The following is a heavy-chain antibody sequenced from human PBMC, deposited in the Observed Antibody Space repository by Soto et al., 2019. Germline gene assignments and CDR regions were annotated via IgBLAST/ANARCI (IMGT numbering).Heavy chain of an antibody. J-gene: IGHJ4*02. CDR1: GFTFSGSA. CDR2: IRSKADNYAT. CDR3: TERGKYDNRVFDY. D-gene: IGHD3-22*01. V-gene: IGHV3-73*01. Sequence: PGGSLGLSCAASGFTFSGSAMHWVRQASGKGLEWVGRIRSKADNYATSYAASVKGRFTISRDDSKNTAYLQMDSLKTEDTAVYYCTERGKYDNRVFDYWSQGTLVTVSS.